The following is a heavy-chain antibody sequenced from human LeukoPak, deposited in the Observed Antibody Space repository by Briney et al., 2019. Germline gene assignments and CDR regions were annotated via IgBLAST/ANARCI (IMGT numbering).Heavy chain of an antibody. CDR2: INSDGSST. CDR1: GFTFSSYW. D-gene: IGHD2-2*03. Sequence: GGSVRLSCADSGFTFSSYWMHWVRQAPGKGLVWVSRINSDGSSTSYADSVKGRFTISRDNAKNTLYLQMNSLRAEDTAVYYCAAGYCSSTSCYAAHYWGQGTLVTVSS. J-gene: IGHJ4*02. CDR3: AAGYCSSTSCYAAHY. V-gene: IGHV3-74*01.